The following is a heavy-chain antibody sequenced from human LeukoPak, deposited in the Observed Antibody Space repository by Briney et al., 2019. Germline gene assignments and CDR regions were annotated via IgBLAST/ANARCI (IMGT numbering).Heavy chain of an antibody. Sequence: ASVKDSCKASGYTLTGYYLHWVRHAPGQWLEFIEWINPKSGETNYAQKFQGRVTMTRDTSIPTAYMELSRLRSDDTAVFFFQAGDGIRDFDWLYYFDYWGQGTLVTVSS. D-gene: IGHD3-9*01. CDR2: INPKSGET. J-gene: IGHJ4*02. CDR3: QAGDGIRDFDWLYYFDY. CDR1: GYTLTGYY. V-gene: IGHV1-2*02.